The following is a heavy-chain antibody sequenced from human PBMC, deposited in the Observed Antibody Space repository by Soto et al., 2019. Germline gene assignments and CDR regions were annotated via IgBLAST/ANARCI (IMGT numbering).Heavy chain of an antibody. Sequence: ASVKVSCKASGGTFSSYAISWVRQAPGQGLEWMGGIIPIFGTANYAQKFQGRVTITADESTSTAYMELSSLRSEDTAVYYCARVSVAGDNYYYYGMDVWGQGTKVTVSS. CDR2: IIPIFGTA. CDR1: GGTFSSYA. V-gene: IGHV1-69*13. J-gene: IGHJ6*02. CDR3: ARVSVAGDNYYYYGMDV. D-gene: IGHD6-19*01.